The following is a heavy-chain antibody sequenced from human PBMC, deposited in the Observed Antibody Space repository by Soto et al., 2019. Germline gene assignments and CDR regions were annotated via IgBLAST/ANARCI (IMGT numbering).Heavy chain of an antibody. D-gene: IGHD2-15*01. CDR3: AKDLRYCSGGSCYYFDY. Sequence: TGGSLRLSCAASGFTFSSYAMSWVRQAPGKGLEWVSAISGSGGSTYYADSVKGRFTISRDNSKNTLYLQMNSLRAEDTAVYYCAKDLRYCSGGSCYYFDYWGQGTLVTVSS. CDR2: ISGSGGST. J-gene: IGHJ4*02. CDR1: GFTFSSYA. V-gene: IGHV3-23*01.